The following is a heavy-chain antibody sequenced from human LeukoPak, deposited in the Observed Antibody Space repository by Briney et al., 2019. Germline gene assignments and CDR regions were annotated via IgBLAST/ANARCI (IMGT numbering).Heavy chain of an antibody. V-gene: IGHV3-30*02. J-gene: IGHJ4*02. D-gene: IGHD3-22*01. CDR3: AKDGYYYDSSGCYFDY. CDR1: GFPFRNFG. CDR2: FRYDGSNK. Sequence: GSLRPPFAAFGFPFRNFGKDLVRQAPGQGLGWVAFFRYDGSNKYYADSVKGRFTISRDNSKNTLYLQMNSLRAEDTAVYYCAKDGYYYDSSGCYFDYWGQGTLVTVSS.